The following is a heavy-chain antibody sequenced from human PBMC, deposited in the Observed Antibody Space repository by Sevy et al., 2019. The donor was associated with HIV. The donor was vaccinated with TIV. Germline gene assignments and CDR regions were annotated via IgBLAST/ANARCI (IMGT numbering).Heavy chain of an antibody. CDR1: GFTFSSYG. CDR2: IWYDGSDK. CDR3: ARESGAFDI. Sequence: GGSLRLSCAASGFTFSSYGMHWVRQAPGKGLEWVAVIWYDGSDKYYADSVKGRFTISRDNSKNTLDLKMNSLRAEDMAVYYCARESGAFDIWGQGTMVTVSS. J-gene: IGHJ3*02. V-gene: IGHV3-33*01. D-gene: IGHD1-26*01.